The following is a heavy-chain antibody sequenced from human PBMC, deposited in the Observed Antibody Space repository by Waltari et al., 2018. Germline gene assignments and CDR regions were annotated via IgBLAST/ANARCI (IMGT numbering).Heavy chain of an antibody. CDR1: GYTFTSYG. J-gene: IGHJ1*01. CDR2: ISAYNGNT. D-gene: IGHD2-2*02. CDR3: ARGRRVPAAIFYFQH. Sequence: QVQLVQSGAEVKKPGASVKVSCKASGYTFTSYGISWVRQAPGQGLEWMGWISAYNGNTNDAQKLQGRVTMTRNTSISTAYMELSSLRSEDTAVYYCARGRRVPAAIFYFQHWGQGTLVTVSS. V-gene: IGHV1-18*01.